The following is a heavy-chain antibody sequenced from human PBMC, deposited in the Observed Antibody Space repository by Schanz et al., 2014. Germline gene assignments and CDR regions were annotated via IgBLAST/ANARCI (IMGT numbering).Heavy chain of an antibody. J-gene: IGHJ4*02. D-gene: IGHD1-26*01. V-gene: IGHV3-74*01. Sequence: EVQLVESGGGLVQPGGSLRLSCAASGFTFSSYWMHWVRQVPGKGLVWVSRINSVGSNTDYADSVTGRFTISRDNAKNSLYLQMNSLRAEDTAVYYCARSRSGFYFDYWGQGTLXTVSS. CDR2: INSVGSNT. CDR1: GFTFSSYW. CDR3: ARSRSGFYFDY.